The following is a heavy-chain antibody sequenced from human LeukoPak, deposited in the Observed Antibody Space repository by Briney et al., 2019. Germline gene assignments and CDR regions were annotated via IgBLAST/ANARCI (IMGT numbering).Heavy chain of an antibody. CDR3: AKDSAHSYGSSHFYYGMDV. V-gene: IGHV3-33*06. CDR2: IWYDGSNK. D-gene: IGHD5-18*01. J-gene: IGHJ6*02. CDR1: GFTFSSYG. Sequence: PGRSLRLSCAASGFTFSSYGMHRVRQAPGKGLEWVAVIWYDGSNKYYADSVKGRFTISRDNSRNTLYLQMNTLRAEDTAVYYCAKDSAHSYGSSHFYYGMDVWGQGTTVTVAS.